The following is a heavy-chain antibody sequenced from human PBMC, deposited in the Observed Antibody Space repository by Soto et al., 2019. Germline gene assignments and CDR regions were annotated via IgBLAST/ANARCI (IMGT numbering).Heavy chain of an antibody. Sequence: GGSLRLSCAASGFTFSSYSMNWVRQAPGKGLEWVSSISSSSSYIYYADSVKGRFTISRDNAKNSLYLQMNSLRAEDTAAYYCARALSSSSDAFDIWGQGTMVTVSS. CDR3: ARALSSSSDAFDI. CDR2: ISSSSSYI. D-gene: IGHD6-6*01. J-gene: IGHJ3*02. V-gene: IGHV3-21*01. CDR1: GFTFSSYS.